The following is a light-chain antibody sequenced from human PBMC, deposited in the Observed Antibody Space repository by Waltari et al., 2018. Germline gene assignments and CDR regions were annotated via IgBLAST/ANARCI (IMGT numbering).Light chain of an antibody. CDR3: SSYAGSGNVV. Sequence: QSALTQPPSASGSPGQSVTISCTGPRSTLGTYNLVSWDQPGPGKAPNLIIYEVTKRPSGVPDRFSGSKSGNTASLTVSGLQADDEADYYCSSYAGSGNVVFGGGTKLTVL. J-gene: IGLJ3*02. V-gene: IGLV2-8*01. CDR1: RSTLGTYNL. CDR2: EVT.